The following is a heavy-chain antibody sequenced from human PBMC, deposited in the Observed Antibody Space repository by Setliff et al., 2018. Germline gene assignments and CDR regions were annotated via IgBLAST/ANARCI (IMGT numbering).Heavy chain of an antibody. J-gene: IGHJ4*02. CDR2: SYYLGAT. CDR1: GASINSDTYY. CDR3: ARLNFWSGFWYFAV. D-gene: IGHD3-3*01. V-gene: IGHV4-61*01. Sequence: PSETLSLTCAVSGASINSDTYYWSWRRQPPGKGREWIGYSYYLGATKYTPSLKGRGSISVDTAENQVSLKVNSVTAADTGVYYCARLNFWSGFWYFAVWGKGTPVTVSS.